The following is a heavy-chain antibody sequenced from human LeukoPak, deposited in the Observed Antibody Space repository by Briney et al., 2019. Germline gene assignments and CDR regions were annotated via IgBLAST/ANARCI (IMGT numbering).Heavy chain of an antibody. V-gene: IGHV3-53*01. CDR3: ARGGYQLLSFGWFDP. J-gene: IGHJ5*02. D-gene: IGHD2-2*01. Sequence: GGSLRLSCAASGFTVSSNYMSWVRQTPGKGLEWVSVIYYDGSTYYADSVKGRFAISRDNSKNTMYLQMNSLRAEDTAVYYCARGGYQLLSFGWFDPWGQGTLVTVSS. CDR2: IYYDGST. CDR1: GFTVSSNY.